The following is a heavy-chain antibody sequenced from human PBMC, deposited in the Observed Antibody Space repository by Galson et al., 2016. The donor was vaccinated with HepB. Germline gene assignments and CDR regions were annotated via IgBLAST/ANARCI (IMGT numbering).Heavy chain of an antibody. D-gene: IGHD2-2*01. J-gene: IGHJ4*02. Sequence: SLRLSCAASGFAFSSYWMHWVRQVPGKGLVWVSRLNTDGRTTNYADSVKGRFTISRDNAKNTVSLQMSSLRGEDTAVYYCVKQGPAALHSHFDFWGQGALVTVSS. CDR1: GFAFSSYW. V-gene: IGHV3-74*01. CDR2: LNTDGRTT. CDR3: VKQGPAALHSHFDF.